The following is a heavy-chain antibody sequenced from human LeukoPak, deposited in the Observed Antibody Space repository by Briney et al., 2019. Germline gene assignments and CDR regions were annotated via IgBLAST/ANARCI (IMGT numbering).Heavy chain of an antibody. CDR2: IYYSGST. J-gene: IGHJ5*02. CDR1: GGSISSSSYY. V-gene: IGHV4-39*07. Sequence: SETLSLTCTVSGGSISSSSYYWGWIRQPPGKGLAWIGSIYYSGSTYYNPSLKSRVTISVDTSKNQFSLKLSSVTAADTAVYYCAAYYYDSSGYFDPWGQGTLVTVSS. CDR3: AAYYYDSSGYFDP. D-gene: IGHD3-22*01.